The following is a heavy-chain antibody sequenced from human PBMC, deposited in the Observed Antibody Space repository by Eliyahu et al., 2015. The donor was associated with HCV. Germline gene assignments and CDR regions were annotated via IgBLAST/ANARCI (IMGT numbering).Heavy chain of an antibody. V-gene: IGHV3-48*01. CDR2: ISSSSSTI. J-gene: IGHJ6*02. D-gene: IGHD2-21*02. CDR1: GFTFSSXS. CDR3: ASSCGGDCYSPNYYYYGMDV. Sequence: EVQLVESGGGLVQPGGSLRLSCAASGFTFSSXSMNWVRQAPGKGLEWVSYISSSSSTIYYADSVKGRFTISRDNAKNSLYLQMNSLRAEDTAVYYCASSCGGDCYSPNYYYYGMDVWGQGTTVTVSS.